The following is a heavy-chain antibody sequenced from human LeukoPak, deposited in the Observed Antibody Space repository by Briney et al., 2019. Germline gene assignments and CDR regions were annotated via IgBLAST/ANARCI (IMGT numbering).Heavy chain of an antibody. CDR3: AIPRAMVRGVGEFDP. D-gene: IGHD3-10*01. CDR1: GFTFSSYA. CDR2: ISGSGGST. Sequence: GGSLILSCAASGFTFSSYAMSWVRQAPGKGLEWVSAISGSGGSTYYADSVKGRFTISRDSSKNTPYLHMNSRRAEDTAVYYCAIPRAMVRGVGEFDPWGQGTLVTVSS. J-gene: IGHJ5*01. V-gene: IGHV3-23*01.